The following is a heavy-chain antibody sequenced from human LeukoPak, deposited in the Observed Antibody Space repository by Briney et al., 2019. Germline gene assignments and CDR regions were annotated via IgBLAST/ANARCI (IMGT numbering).Heavy chain of an antibody. CDR2: IYYSGST. J-gene: IGHJ4*02. D-gene: IGHD2-2*01. CDR1: GGSISSSSYY. V-gene: IGHV4-39*01. Sequence: SETLSLTCTVSGGSISSSSYYWGWIRQPPGKGLEWIGSIYYSGSTYYNPSLKSRVTISVDTSKNQFSLKLSSVTAADTAVYHCARQGAGEVVVVPAAMLNFDYWGQGTLVTVSS. CDR3: ARQGAGEVVVVPAAMLNFDY.